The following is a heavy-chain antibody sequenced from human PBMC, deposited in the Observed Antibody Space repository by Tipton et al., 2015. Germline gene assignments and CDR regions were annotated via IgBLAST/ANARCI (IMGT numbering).Heavy chain of an antibody. Sequence: TLSLTCNVSGGSLSSYSWSWIRQPPGKGLECIGSIYYTGRTNYNPSLKGRVTISVDTSKNQFSLRLTSVTAADTAVYYCAKTPRPGGTVVSRGSNPQLYYLDSWGQGSLVTVSS. CDR1: GGSLSSYS. CDR3: AKTPRPGGTVVSRGSNPQLYYLDS. J-gene: IGHJ4*02. D-gene: IGHD5-24*01. V-gene: IGHV4-59*03. CDR2: IYYTGRT.